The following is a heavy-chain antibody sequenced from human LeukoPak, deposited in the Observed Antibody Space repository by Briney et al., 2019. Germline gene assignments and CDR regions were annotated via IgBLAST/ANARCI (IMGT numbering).Heavy chain of an antibody. CDR2: IIPIFGTA. CDR1: GYTFTSYG. D-gene: IGHD2-15*01. V-gene: IGHV1-69*13. J-gene: IGHJ3*02. CDR3: ARFVVVLGDAFDI. Sequence: ASVKVSCKASGYTFTSYGISWVRQAPGQGLEWMGGIIPIFGTANYAQKFQGRVTITADESTSTAYMELSSLRSEDTAVYYCARFVVVLGDAFDIWGQGTMVTVSS.